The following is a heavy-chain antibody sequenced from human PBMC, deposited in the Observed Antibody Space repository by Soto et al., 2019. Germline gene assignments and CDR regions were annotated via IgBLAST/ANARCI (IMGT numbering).Heavy chain of an antibody. Sequence: ASVKVSCKASGFTFTSSAVQWVRQARGQRLEWIGWIVVGSGNTNYAQKFQERVTITRDMSTSTAYMELSSLRSEDTAVYYCAADQDDFWSGQDYYYYGMDVWGQGTTVNVSS. CDR2: IVVGSGNT. V-gene: IGHV1-58*01. CDR1: GFTFTSSA. J-gene: IGHJ6*02. CDR3: AADQDDFWSGQDYYYYGMDV. D-gene: IGHD3-3*01.